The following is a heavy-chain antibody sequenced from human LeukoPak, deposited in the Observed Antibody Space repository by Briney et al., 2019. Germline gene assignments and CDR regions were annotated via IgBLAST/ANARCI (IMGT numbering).Heavy chain of an antibody. V-gene: IGHV1-18*01. J-gene: IGHJ3*02. D-gene: IGHD5-18*01. CDR2: ISTESGKT. CDR1: GYTFTSYG. Sequence: ASVKVSCKASGYTFTSYGISWVRQAPRQGLEWMGWISTESGKTNYSQRFQGRLTMTTDISTRTAYMDLRSLRSDDTAVYYCVKDTAHAFDIWGQGTRVAVS. CDR3: VKDTAHAFDI.